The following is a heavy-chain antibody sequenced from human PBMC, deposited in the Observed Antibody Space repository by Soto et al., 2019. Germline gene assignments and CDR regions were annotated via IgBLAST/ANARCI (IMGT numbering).Heavy chain of an antibody. J-gene: IGHJ6*02. V-gene: IGHV1-18*01. CDR2: ISAYNGNI. D-gene: IGHD2-21*02. Sequence: QVQLVQSGAEVKKPGASVKVSCKASGYTFTNYGISWVRQAPGQGLEWMGWISAYNGNINYAQKLQGRVTMTTDTSTSTPYMELGTLRCGDTDMYSRASSYGGGNRYSNLPLVYSCSGMDVWGQGTTVTVSS. CDR3: ASSYGGGNRYSNLPLVYSCSGMDV. CDR1: GYTFTNYG.